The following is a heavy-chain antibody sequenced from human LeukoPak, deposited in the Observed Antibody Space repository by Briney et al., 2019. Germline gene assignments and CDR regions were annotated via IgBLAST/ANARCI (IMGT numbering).Heavy chain of an antibody. CDR1: GYTFTGYY. CDR2: MNPNSGGS. Sequence: ASVKVSCKTSGYTFTGYYMHWVRQAPGQGLEWMGWMNPNSGGSNYAQKFQGRVTMTRDTSIGTAYMELSSLRSDDTAVYYCATRVVAGIPYYFDHWGQGTLVTVSS. V-gene: IGHV1-2*02. D-gene: IGHD6-19*01. CDR3: ATRVVAGIPYYFDH. J-gene: IGHJ4*02.